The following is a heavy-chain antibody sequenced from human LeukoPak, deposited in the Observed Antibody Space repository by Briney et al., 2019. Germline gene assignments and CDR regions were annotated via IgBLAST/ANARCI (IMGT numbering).Heavy chain of an antibody. CDR3: ATPIAAAGIVGPYYGMDV. Sequence: PGGPLRLSCAASGFTVSSNYMSWVRQAPGKGLEWVSDIYSGGSTYYADSLKGRFTISRDNSKNTLYLQMNSLRAEDTAVYYCATPIAAAGIVGPYYGMDVWGQGTTVTVSS. V-gene: IGHV3-53*01. J-gene: IGHJ6*02. CDR1: GFTVSSNY. D-gene: IGHD6-13*01. CDR2: IYSGGST.